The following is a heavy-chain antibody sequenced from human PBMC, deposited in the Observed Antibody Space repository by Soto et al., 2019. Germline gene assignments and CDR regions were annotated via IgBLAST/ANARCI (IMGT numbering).Heavy chain of an antibody. CDR3: AKVRYCSGGSGYSGWFDP. Sequence: EVQLLESGGGLVQPGGSLRLSCADSGFTFSSYAMSWVRQAPGKGLEWVSAISGSGGSTYYADSVKGRFTISRDKSKNTLYLQMNSLKADDTAVYDCAKVRYCSGGSGYSGWFDPWGQGTLVTVSS. J-gene: IGHJ5*02. CDR2: ISGSGGST. V-gene: IGHV3-23*01. CDR1: GFTFSSYA. D-gene: IGHD2-15*01.